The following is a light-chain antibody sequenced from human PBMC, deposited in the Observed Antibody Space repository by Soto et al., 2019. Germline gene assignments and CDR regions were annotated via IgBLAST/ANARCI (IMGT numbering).Light chain of an antibody. V-gene: IGKV3-11*01. Sequence: EIVLTQSPATLSLSPGERATLSCRASQSVSSYLAWYQQKPGQAPRLLIYDASNRATGIPARFSGSGSGTDFTLTISSLEPEDFATYYCQQYQSYFLTFGPGTTVDMK. CDR1: QSVSSY. J-gene: IGKJ3*01. CDR2: DAS. CDR3: QQYQSYFLT.